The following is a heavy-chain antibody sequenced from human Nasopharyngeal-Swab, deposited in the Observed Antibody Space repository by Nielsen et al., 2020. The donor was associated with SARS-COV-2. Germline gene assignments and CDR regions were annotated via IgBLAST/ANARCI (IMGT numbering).Heavy chain of an antibody. J-gene: IGHJ6*02. CDR2: ISSSSSYI. V-gene: IGHV3-21*01. D-gene: IGHD6-19*01. CDR3: ARDVSSGWFGYGMDV. Sequence: GESLKISRAASGFPFSSYSMNWVRQAPGKGLEWVSSISSSSSYIYYADSVKGRFTISRDNAKNSLYLQMNSLRAEDTAVYYCARDVSSGWFGYGMDVWGQGTTVTVSS. CDR1: GFPFSSYS.